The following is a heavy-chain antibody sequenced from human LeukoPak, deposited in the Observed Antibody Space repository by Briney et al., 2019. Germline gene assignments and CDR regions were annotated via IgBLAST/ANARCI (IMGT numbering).Heavy chain of an antibody. CDR2: ISYDGGNK. V-gene: IGHV3-30*18. CDR3: AKPKFQLVLGDAFDI. J-gene: IGHJ3*02. CDR1: GFTFSYYG. Sequence: PGGSLRLSCAASGFTFSYYGMHWVRLAPGKGLEWVALISYDGGNKYYADSVKGRFTISRDNSKNTAYLQMNSLRAEDTAVYYCAKPKFQLVLGDAFDIWGQGTMVTVSS. D-gene: IGHD2-2*01.